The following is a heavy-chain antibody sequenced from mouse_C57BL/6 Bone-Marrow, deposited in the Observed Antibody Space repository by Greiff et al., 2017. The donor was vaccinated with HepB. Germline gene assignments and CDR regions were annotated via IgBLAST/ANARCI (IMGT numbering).Heavy chain of an antibody. D-gene: IGHD3-3*01. J-gene: IGHJ3*01. Sequence: VQLQESGAELVRPGTSVKVSCKASGYAFTNYLIEWVKQRPGQGLEWIGVINPGSGGTNYNEKFKGKATLTADKSSSTAYMQLSSLTSEDSAVYFCAREGLPWFAYWGQGTLVTVSA. CDR1: GYAFTNYL. CDR3: AREGLPWFAY. V-gene: IGHV1-54*01. CDR2: INPGSGGT.